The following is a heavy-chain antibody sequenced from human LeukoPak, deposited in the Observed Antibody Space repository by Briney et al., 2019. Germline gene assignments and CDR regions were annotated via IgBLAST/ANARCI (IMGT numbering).Heavy chain of an antibody. CDR1: GFALKSYS. CDR3: ARGHYYHYMDV. V-gene: IGHV3-21*01. J-gene: IGHJ6*03. Sequence: GGSLRLSCAGSGFALKSYSLSWVRQAPGKGLEWVSSISSTSAYIYYADSVKGRFTISRDNVDNVVYLQMNSLGAEDTAVYYCARGHYYHYMDVWGKGTTVTVSS. CDR2: ISSTSAYI.